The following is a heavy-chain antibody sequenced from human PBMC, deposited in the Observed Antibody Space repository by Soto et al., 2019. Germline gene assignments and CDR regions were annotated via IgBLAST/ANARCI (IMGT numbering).Heavy chain of an antibody. CDR1: GGSISSDGYY. Sequence: QVQLQESGPGLVKPSQTLSLTCSVSGGSISSDGYYWSWVRQHPGKGLEWIGYISNSGRTYFHPSLMSRLTISHDTSKNKFSLKLSSVTAADTAVYYCGRGRNIVLESSTGGFDFWGQGTLVNVSS. CDR2: ISNSGRT. CDR3: GRGRNIVLESSTGGFDF. D-gene: IGHD2-2*01. V-gene: IGHV4-31*02. J-gene: IGHJ4*02.